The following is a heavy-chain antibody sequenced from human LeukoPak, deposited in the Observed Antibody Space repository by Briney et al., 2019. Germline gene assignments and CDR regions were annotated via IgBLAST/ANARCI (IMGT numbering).Heavy chain of an antibody. J-gene: IGHJ4*02. CDR3: ARGGRSSTDLDY. V-gene: IGHV3-13*01. D-gene: IGHD5/OR15-5a*01. CDR1: GFTFSSYD. CDR2: IGTAGDT. Sequence: AGGSLRLSCAASGFTFSSYDMHWVRQATGKGLEWVSAIGTAGDTYYPGSVKGRFTISRENAKNSLYLQMNSLRAGDTAVYYCARGGRSSTDLDYWGQGTLVTVSS.